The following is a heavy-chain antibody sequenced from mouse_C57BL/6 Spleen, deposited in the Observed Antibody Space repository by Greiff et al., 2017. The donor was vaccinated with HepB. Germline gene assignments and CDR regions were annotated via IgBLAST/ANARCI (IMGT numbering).Heavy chain of an antibody. J-gene: IGHJ3*01. Sequence: VQLQQSGAELVKPGASVKLSCKASGYTFTSYWMHWVKQRPGQGLEWIGMIHPNSGSTNYNEKFKSKATLTVDKYSSTAYMQLSSLTSEDAAVYNWTRSHSSGYWFAYWGQGTLVTVAA. CDR2: IHPNSGST. D-gene: IGHD3-1*01. CDR3: TRSHSSGYWFAY. CDR1: GYTFTSYW. V-gene: IGHV1-64*01.